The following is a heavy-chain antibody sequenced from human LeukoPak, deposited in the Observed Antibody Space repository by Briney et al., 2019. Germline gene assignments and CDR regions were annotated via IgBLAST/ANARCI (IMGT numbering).Heavy chain of an antibody. V-gene: IGHV3-23*01. CDR2: ISGSGGST. Sequence: PGGSLRLSCAASGFTFSSYAMSWVRQAPGKGLEWVSAISGSGGSTYYADSVKGRFTISRDNSKNTLYLQMNSRRAEDTAVYYCARVNGGSGGWGAFDIWGQGTMVTVSS. D-gene: IGHD3-10*01. J-gene: IGHJ3*02. CDR1: GFTFSSYA. CDR3: ARVNGGSGGWGAFDI.